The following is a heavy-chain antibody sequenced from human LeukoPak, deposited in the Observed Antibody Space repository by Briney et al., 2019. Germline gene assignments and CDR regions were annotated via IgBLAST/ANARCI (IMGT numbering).Heavy chain of an antibody. J-gene: IGHJ4*02. V-gene: IGHV3-30-3*01. CDR2: ISYDGSNK. CDR3: ARDGGWQELVYYFNY. Sequence: GGSLRLSCAASGFTFSSYAMHWVRQAPGKGLEWAAVISYDGSNKYYADSVKGRFTISRDNSKNTLYVQMNSLRAEDTAVYYCARDGGWQELVYYFNYWGQGTLVTVSS. CDR1: GFTFSSYA. D-gene: IGHD6-13*01.